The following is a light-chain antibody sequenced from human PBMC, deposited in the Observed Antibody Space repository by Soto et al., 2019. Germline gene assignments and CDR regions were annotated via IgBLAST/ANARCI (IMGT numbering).Light chain of an antibody. Sequence: EIVLTQSPGTLSLSPGERATLSCRASQSISNSYLAWYQQKPGQAPRLLIYGASSRATGIPDRFSGSGSGTDFTLTISRLEPEDFAVYYCQQYGSSPGTFGQEPNVDIK. J-gene: IGKJ1*01. CDR1: QSISNSY. CDR2: GAS. V-gene: IGKV3-20*01. CDR3: QQYGSSPGT.